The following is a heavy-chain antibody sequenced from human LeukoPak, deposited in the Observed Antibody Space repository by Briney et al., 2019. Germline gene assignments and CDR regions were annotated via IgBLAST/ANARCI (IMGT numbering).Heavy chain of an antibody. V-gene: IGHV3-49*04. Sequence: PGRSLRLSCTASGFTFGDYAMSWVRQAPGKGLEWVGFIRSKAYGGTTEYAASVKGRFTISRDDSKSIAYLQMNSLKTEDTAVYYCTRERGGSYYFDYWGQGTLVTVSS. CDR1: GFTFGDYA. D-gene: IGHD1-26*01. CDR3: TRERGGSYYFDY. CDR2: IRSKAYGGTT. J-gene: IGHJ4*02.